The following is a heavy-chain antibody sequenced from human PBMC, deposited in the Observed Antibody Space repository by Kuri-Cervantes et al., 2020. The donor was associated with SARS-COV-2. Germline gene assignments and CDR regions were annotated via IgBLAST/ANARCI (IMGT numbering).Heavy chain of an antibody. J-gene: IGHJ4*02. D-gene: IGHD5-18*01. CDR2: ISGSGGST. CDR1: GFTFSSYA. CDR3: ATGLDTAMVTGFEYYFDY. V-gene: IGHV3-23*01. Sequence: GGSLRLSCAASGFTFSSYAKSWVRQAPGEGLEWVSAISGSGGSTYCADSVKGRFTISRDNSKNTLYLQMNSLRAEDTAVYYCATGLDTAMVTGFEYYFDYWGQGTLVTVSS.